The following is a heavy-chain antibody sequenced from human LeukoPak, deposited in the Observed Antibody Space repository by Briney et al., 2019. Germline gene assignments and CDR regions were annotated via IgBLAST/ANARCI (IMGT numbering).Heavy chain of an antibody. J-gene: IGHJ5*02. CDR3: AREVWGGMVYAINNWFDP. V-gene: IGHV3-20*04. D-gene: IGHD2-8*01. CDR1: GFTFDDYG. CDR2: INWNGGST. Sequence: PGGSLRLSCAASGFTFDDYGMSWVRQAPGKGLEWVSGINWNGGSTGYADSVKGRFTISRDNAKNSLYLQMNSLRAEDTAVYYCAREVWGGMVYAINNWFDPWGQGTLVTVSS.